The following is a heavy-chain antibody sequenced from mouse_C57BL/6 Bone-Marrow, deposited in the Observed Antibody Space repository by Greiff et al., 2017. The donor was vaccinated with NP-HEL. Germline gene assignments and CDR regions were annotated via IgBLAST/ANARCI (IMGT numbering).Heavy chain of an antibody. V-gene: IGHV5-2*01. J-gene: IGHJ4*01. CDR3: ARGGTLYYGKADAMDY. D-gene: IGHD2-1*01. CDR1: EYEFPSHD. CDR2: INSDGGST. Sequence: EVKLVESGGGLVQPGESLKLSCESNEYEFPSHDMSWVRKTPEKRLELVAAINSDGGSTYYPDTMERRFIISRDNTKKTLYLQMSSLRSEDTALYYCARGGTLYYGKADAMDYWGQGTSVTVSS.